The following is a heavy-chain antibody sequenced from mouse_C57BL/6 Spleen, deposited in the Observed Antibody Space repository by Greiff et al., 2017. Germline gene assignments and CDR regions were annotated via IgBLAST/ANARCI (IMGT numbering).Heavy chain of an antibody. Sequence: QVQLKQPGTELVKPGASVKLSCKASGYTFTSYWMHWVKQRPGQGLEWIGNINPSNGGTNYNEKFKSKATLTVDKSSSPAYMQLSSLTSEDSAVYYCARDDDYDGDAMDYWGQGTSVTVSS. J-gene: IGHJ4*01. CDR1: GYTFTSYW. D-gene: IGHD2-4*01. CDR3: ARDDDYDGDAMDY. V-gene: IGHV1-53*01. CDR2: INPSNGGT.